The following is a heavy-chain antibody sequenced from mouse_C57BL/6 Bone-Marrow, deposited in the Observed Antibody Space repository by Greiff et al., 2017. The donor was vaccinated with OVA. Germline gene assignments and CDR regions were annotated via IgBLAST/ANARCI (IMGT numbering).Heavy chain of an antibody. CDR3: ARYYYGSLWYFDG. CDR1: GYTFTSYG. CDR2: IYPRSGNT. D-gene: IGHD1-1*01. J-gene: IGHJ1*03. Sequence: VQLQQSGAELARPGASVKLSCKASGYTFTSYGISWVKQRTGQGLEWIGEIYPRSGNTYYNEKFKGKATLTADKSSSTAYMELRSLTSEDSAVYFCARYYYGSLWYFDGWGTGTTVTVSS. V-gene: IGHV1-81*01.